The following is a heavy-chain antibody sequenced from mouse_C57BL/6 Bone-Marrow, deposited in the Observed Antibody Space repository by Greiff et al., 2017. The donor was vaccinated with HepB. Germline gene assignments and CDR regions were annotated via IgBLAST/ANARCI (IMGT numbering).Heavy chain of an antibody. CDR3: ARLGGFY. CDR2: ISYDGSN. J-gene: IGHJ3*01. V-gene: IGHV3-6*01. Sequence: EVKLQESGPGLVKPSQSLSLTCSVTGYSITSGYYWNWIRQFPGNKLEWMGYISYDGSNNYNPSLKNRISITRDTSKNQFFLKLNSVTTEDTATYYCARLGGFYWGQGTLVTVSA. CDR1: GYSITSGYY. D-gene: IGHD1-1*02.